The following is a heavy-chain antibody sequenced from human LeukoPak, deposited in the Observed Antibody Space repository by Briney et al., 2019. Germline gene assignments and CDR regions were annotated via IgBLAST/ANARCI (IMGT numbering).Heavy chain of an antibody. Sequence: GGSLRLSCAASGFTFSSHLMHWVRQAPGKGLVWVSRINSDGSDTGYADSVKGRFTISRDNAKNTLHLQMNSLRAEDTAVYYCARGSSFGYWGQGTLVTVSS. D-gene: IGHD3-10*01. V-gene: IGHV3-74*01. CDR1: GFTFSSHL. CDR2: INSDGSDT. J-gene: IGHJ4*02. CDR3: ARGSSFGY.